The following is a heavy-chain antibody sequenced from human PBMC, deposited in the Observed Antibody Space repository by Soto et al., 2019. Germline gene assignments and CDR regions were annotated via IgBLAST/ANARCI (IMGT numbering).Heavy chain of an antibody. CDR1: GLDFGRYG. D-gene: IGHD2-15*01. V-gene: IGHV3-33*01. Sequence: QVQLVESGGGVVQPGRSLRLSCAASGLDFGRYGMHWVRQAPGKGLEWVAVIWFDGSREHYADSVQGRFTISRDNSQNVLYLQMTSLKVEDTAVYYCARYPESCPGGSCLAFDLWGQGTMVAVSP. J-gene: IGHJ3*01. CDR3: ARYPESCPGGSCLAFDL. CDR2: IWFDGSRE.